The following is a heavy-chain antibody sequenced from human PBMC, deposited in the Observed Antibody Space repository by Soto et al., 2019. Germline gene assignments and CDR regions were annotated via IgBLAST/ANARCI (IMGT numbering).Heavy chain of an antibody. V-gene: IGHV3-15*01. Sequence: EVQLVESGGGLVQPGGSLRLSCAASGFTFNNAWMSWVRQAPGGGREWVGRIKRNIDGGTTDYAAPVKGRFAISRDDSNSILYLQMNSLKSEDTAVYYCTTVDAVVLNWGQGILVTVSS. J-gene: IGHJ4*02. D-gene: IGHD6-19*01. CDR3: TTVDAVVLN. CDR1: GFTFNNAW. CDR2: IKRNIDGGTT.